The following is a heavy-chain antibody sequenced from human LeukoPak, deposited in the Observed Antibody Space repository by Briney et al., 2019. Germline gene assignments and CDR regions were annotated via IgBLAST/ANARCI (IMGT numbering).Heavy chain of an antibody. Sequence: SETLSLTGTGSGGSISSYYWSWIRQPAGKGREWIRRIYTSGSTNYNPSLKSRVTMSVDTSKNQFSLRLSSVTAADTAVYYCARGGEITMIVVVGYYFDYWGQGTLVTVSS. CDR1: GGSISSYY. D-gene: IGHD3-22*01. CDR2: IYTSGST. J-gene: IGHJ4*02. CDR3: ARGGEITMIVVVGYYFDY. V-gene: IGHV4-4*07.